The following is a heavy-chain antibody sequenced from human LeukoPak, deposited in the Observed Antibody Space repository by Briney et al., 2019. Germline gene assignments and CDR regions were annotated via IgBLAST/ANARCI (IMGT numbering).Heavy chain of an antibody. CDR1: GFTFSDFW. D-gene: IGHD2-15*01. J-gene: IGHJ4*02. CDR2: INKDGSDK. CDR3: ARPYCSADSCYSPPDY. Sequence: PGGSLRLSCAASGFTFSDFWVEWFRQAPGKGLEWVANINKDGSDKYYMDSVTGRFSISRDNAKNTVYLQMNSLTADDTAVYYCARPYCSADSCYSPPDYWGQGTLVTVSS. V-gene: IGHV3-7*01.